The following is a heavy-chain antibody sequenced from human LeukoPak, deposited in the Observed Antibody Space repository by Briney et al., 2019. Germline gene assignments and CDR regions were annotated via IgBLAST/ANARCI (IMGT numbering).Heavy chain of an antibody. CDR2: IYYSGST. Sequence: TSETLSLTCTVSGGSISSSSYYWGWIRQPPGKGLEWIGSIYYSGSTYYNPSLKSRVTISVDTSKNQFSLKLSSVTAADTAVYYCARERGGSFNPKDYWGQGTLVTVSS. CDR1: GGSISSSSYY. D-gene: IGHD2-15*01. CDR3: ARERGGSFNPKDY. V-gene: IGHV4-39*07. J-gene: IGHJ4*02.